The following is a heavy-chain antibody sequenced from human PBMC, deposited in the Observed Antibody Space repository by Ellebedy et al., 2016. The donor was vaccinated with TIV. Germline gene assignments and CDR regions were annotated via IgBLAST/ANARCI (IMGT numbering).Heavy chain of an antibody. D-gene: IGHD3-3*01. CDR2: IYYSGTT. Sequence: SETLSLXCSVSGGSINSGDYYWSWIRQPPGKGLEWFGYIYYSGTTYYNTSLKSRMTISVDTSKNQFSLRLSSVTAADTAVYFCARETDFWSDSSYFDYWGQGILVTISS. J-gene: IGHJ4*02. CDR3: ARETDFWSDSSYFDY. V-gene: IGHV4-30-4*01. CDR1: GGSINSGDYY.